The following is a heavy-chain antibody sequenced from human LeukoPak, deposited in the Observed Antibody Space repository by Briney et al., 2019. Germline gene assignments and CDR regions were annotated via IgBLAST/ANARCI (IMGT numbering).Heavy chain of an antibody. J-gene: IGHJ4*02. CDR3: ARLLEGSASYYFDY. CDR2: ISYDGSNK. CDR1: GFTFSSYG. Sequence: GGSLRLSCAASGFTFSSYGMHWVRQAPGKGLEWVAVISYDGSNKYYADSVKGRFTISRDNAKNSVYLQMNSLTAEDTAVYYCARLLEGSASYYFDYWGPGILVTVSS. D-gene: IGHD3-16*01. V-gene: IGHV3-33*05.